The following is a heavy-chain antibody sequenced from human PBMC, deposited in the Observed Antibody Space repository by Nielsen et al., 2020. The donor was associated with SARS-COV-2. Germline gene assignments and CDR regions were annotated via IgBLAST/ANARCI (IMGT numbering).Heavy chain of an antibody. CDR1: GGTFSSYA. Sequence: SVKVSCKASGGTFSSYAISWVRQAPGQGLEWMGRIIPILGIANYAQKFQGRVTITADKSTSTAYMELSSLRSEDTAVYYCATDIAVAGTLLFTLDYWGQGTLVTVSS. J-gene: IGHJ4*02. CDR3: ATDIAVAGTLLFTLDY. CDR2: IIPILGIA. V-gene: IGHV1-69*04. D-gene: IGHD6-19*01.